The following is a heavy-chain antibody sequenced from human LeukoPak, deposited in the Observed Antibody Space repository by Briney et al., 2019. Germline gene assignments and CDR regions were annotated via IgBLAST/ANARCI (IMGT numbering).Heavy chain of an antibody. CDR1: GGSISSSSYY. D-gene: IGHD2-2*01. CDR2: IYYSGST. V-gene: IGHV4-39*01. Sequence: SETLSLTCTVSGGSISSSSYYWGWIRQPPGKGLEWIGSIYYSGSTYYNPSLKSRVTISVDTSKNQFSLKLSSVTAADTAVYYCARQPHKYCSGTSCYAYYYYMDVWGKGTTVTVSS. CDR3: ARQPHKYCSGTSCYAYYYYMDV. J-gene: IGHJ6*03.